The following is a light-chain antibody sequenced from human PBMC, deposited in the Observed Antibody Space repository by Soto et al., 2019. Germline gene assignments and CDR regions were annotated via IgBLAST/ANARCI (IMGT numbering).Light chain of an antibody. J-gene: IGKJ1*01. CDR2: WAS. V-gene: IGKV4-1*01. CDR1: QSVLYSSNNKDY. Sequence: DIVMTQSPDSLAVSLGERATINCKSSQSVLYSSNNKDYLAWYQQKPGQPPKLLIYWASTRESGVPDRFSGSGSGTDFTLTISSLQAEDVEVYYCQQYYSTPWTFGTGTKVDIX. CDR3: QQYYSTPWT.